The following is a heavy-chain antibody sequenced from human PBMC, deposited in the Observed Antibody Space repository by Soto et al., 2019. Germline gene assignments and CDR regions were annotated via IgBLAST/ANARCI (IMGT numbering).Heavy chain of an antibody. V-gene: IGHV3-9*01. D-gene: IGHD5-12*01. Sequence: LEWVSGISWNSGTMYYADSVKGRFTISRDNAKNSLYLQMDGLRPDDTAFYYCAKGTESSGHEYHFDYWGQGTLVTVSS. CDR3: AKGTESSGHEYHFDY. J-gene: IGHJ4*02. CDR2: ISWNSGTM.